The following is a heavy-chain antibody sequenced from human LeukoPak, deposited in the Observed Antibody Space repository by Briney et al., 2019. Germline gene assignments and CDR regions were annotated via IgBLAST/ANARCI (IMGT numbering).Heavy chain of an antibody. CDR2: INAGTGNR. J-gene: IGHJ4*02. D-gene: IGHD6-19*01. CDR1: GYTFTSFA. CDR3: ARVSDDSGWNFDY. V-gene: IGHV1-3*01. Sequence: ASVKVSCKASGYTFTSFAVHWVRQAPGQRLEWMGWINAGTGNRKYSQKFQDRVTITRETSATTAYMELSSLTSEDTAVYYCARVSDDSGWNFDYWGQGTLVTVSS.